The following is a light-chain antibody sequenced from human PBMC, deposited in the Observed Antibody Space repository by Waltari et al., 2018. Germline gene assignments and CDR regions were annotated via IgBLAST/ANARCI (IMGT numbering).Light chain of an antibody. CDR1: QSVSSN. Sequence: EVVMTQSPATLSVSPGERATLSCGASQSVSSNLAWYQHKPGQAPRLLIYGASTRATGIPARFSGSGSGTEFTLTISSLQSEDFAAYYCQQYNNWPPWTFGPGTTVEIK. CDR3: QQYNNWPPWT. V-gene: IGKV3-15*01. J-gene: IGKJ1*01. CDR2: GAS.